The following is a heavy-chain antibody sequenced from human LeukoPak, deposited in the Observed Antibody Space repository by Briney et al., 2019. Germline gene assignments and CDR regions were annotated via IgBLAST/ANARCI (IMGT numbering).Heavy chain of an antibody. D-gene: IGHD6-13*01. J-gene: IGHJ2*01. CDR3: ARDPPQPGITAAGYFDL. CDR1: GGSISSYY. V-gene: IGHV4-4*07. Sequence: PSETLSLTCTVSGGSISSYYWSWVRQPAEKGLEWIGRIYSSRRTNYNPSLKSRVTISADTSKNQFSLKVRSVTAADTAVYYCARDPPQPGITAAGYFDLWGRGTLVTVSS. CDR2: IYSSRRT.